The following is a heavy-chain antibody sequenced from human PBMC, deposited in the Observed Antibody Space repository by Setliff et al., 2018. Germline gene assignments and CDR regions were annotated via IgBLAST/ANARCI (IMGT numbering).Heavy chain of an antibody. Sequence: GGSLRLSCAASGFSFRSYAMHWVRQAPGKGLEYVATISSYGGSTYYAESLKGRFIISRDNSNSTLYLQMNSLRAEDTAIYYCAKVLYPGVGYFYGMDVWGQGTTVTVSS. J-gene: IGHJ6*02. CDR1: GFSFRSYA. V-gene: IGHV3-64*02. CDR3: AKVLYPGVGYFYGMDV. D-gene: IGHD3-10*01. CDR2: ISSYGGST.